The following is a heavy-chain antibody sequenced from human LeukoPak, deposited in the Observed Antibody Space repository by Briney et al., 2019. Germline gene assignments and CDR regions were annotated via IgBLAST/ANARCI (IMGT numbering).Heavy chain of an antibody. J-gene: IGHJ4*02. V-gene: IGHV3-30-3*01. CDR2: ISYDGSNK. CDR1: GFTFSSYA. Sequence: PGGSLRLSCAASGFTFSSYAMHWVRQAPGKGLEWVAVISYDGSNKYYADSVKGRFTISRDNSKNTLYLQMNSLRAEDTAVYYCARGLYYYDSSGPGDYWGQGTLVTVSS. CDR3: ARGLYYYDSSGPGDY. D-gene: IGHD3-22*01.